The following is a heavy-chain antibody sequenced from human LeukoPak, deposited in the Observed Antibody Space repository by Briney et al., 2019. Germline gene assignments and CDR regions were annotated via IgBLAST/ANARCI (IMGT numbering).Heavy chain of an antibody. Sequence: EASVKVPCKASGYTFTSYYMHWVRQAPGQGLEWMGIINPSGGSTSYAQKFQGRVTMTRDTSTSTVYMELSSLRSEDTAVYYCARARWSGGYYPYWGQGTLVTVSS. CDR1: GYTFTSYY. J-gene: IGHJ4*02. D-gene: IGHD3-3*01. CDR2: INPSGGST. CDR3: ARARWSGGYYPY. V-gene: IGHV1-46*01.